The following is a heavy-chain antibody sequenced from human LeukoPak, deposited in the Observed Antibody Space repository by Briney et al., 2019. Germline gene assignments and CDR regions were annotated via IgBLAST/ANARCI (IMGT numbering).Heavy chain of an antibody. CDR2: IYTNGST. V-gene: IGHV4-4*07. CDR1: GGSISRYY. Sequence: SETLSLTCTVSGGSISRYYWSWIRQSAGRGLEWIGRIYTNGSTNYNPFLKSRVAMSVDTSKNQFSLTLSSVTAADTAVYYCARGPPYAPGVLDVWGKGTTVTISS. CDR3: ARGPPYAPGVLDV. J-gene: IGHJ6*04. D-gene: IGHD7-27*01.